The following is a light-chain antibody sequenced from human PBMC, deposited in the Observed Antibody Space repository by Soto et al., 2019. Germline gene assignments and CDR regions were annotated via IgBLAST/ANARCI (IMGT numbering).Light chain of an antibody. V-gene: IGLV2-14*01. Sequence: QSALTQPASVSGSPGQSITISCTGTSSDVGDYKYVSWYQQHPDKAPKLIISVVSNRPSGVSNRFSGSKSGNTASLTISGLQVEDEADYYCGSYTSSDTPYVFGTGTKLTVL. CDR2: VVS. J-gene: IGLJ1*01. CDR1: SSDVGDYKY. CDR3: GSYTSSDTPYV.